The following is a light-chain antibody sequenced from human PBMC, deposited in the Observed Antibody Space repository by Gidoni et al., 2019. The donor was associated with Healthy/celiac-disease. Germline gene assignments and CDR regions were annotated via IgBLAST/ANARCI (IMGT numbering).Light chain of an antibody. Sequence: DLQMTQSPSSLSASVGDRVTITCRASQSISSYLYWYQQKPGKAPKLLIYAASSLQSGDPSSCSGSESGKDSTLIISALPPEDFAAYYWQQSSGTLIFTSGPGTKVDIK. J-gene: IGKJ3*01. CDR2: AAS. V-gene: IGKV1-39*01. CDR1: QSISSY. CDR3: QQSSGTLIFT.